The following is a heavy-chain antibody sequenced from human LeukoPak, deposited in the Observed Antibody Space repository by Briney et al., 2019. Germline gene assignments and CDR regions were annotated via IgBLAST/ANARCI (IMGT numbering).Heavy chain of an antibody. CDR2: IKRDGSEK. D-gene: IGHD6-19*01. CDR1: GFTFSSYW. V-gene: IGHV3-7*01. Sequence: GGSLRLSCAASGFTFSSYWMSWVRQAPGKGLEWVANIKRDGSEKYYVDSVKGRFTISRENAKNSLYLQMNSLRAEDTAVYYCAREGLEKQWLAFHYYYMDEWGKGTTVTVSS. J-gene: IGHJ6*03. CDR3: AREGLEKQWLAFHYYYMDE.